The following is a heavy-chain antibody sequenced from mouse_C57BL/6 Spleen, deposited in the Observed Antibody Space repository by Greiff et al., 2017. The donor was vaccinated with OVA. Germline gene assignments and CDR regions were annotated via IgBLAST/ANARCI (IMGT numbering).Heavy chain of an antibody. CDR1: GYTFTRYW. D-gene: IGHD1-1*01. J-gene: IGHJ4*01. Sequence: QVQLQQPGAELVRPGTSVKLSCKASGYTFTRYWMHWVKQRPGQGLEWIGVIDPSDSYTNYNQKFKGKATLTVDPSSSTAYMQRSSLTSEDSAVYYWARLLYYGSSLYYAMDYWGQGTSVTVSS. CDR3: ARLLYYGSSLYYAMDY. CDR2: IDPSDSYT. V-gene: IGHV1-59*01.